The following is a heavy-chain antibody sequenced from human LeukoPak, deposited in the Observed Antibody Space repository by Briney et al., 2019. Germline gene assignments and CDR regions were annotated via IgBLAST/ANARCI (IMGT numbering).Heavy chain of an antibody. D-gene: IGHD1-26*01. Sequence: GGSLRLSCAASGFTFSNFAMSWVRQAPGKGLEWVSVISGTDGSAYYADSVKGRFTISRDNFKNTLNLQMSSVRAEDTAVYYCAKGISGSYYSPAGDYWGQGTLVTVSS. V-gene: IGHV3-23*01. CDR1: GFTFSNFA. CDR2: ISGTDGSA. J-gene: IGHJ4*02. CDR3: AKGISGSYYSPAGDY.